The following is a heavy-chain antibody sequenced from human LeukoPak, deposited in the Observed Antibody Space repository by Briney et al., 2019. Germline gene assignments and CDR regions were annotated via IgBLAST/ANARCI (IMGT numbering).Heavy chain of an antibody. Sequence: PSETLSLTCTVSGGSISSYYWSWIRRPPGKGLEWIGYIYYSGSTNYNPSLKSRVTISVDTSKNQFSLKLSSVTAADTAVYYCARGKRGYSYGSPDYWGQGTLVTVSS. J-gene: IGHJ4*02. CDR3: ARGKRGYSYGSPDY. CDR2: IYYSGST. CDR1: GGSISSYY. V-gene: IGHV4-59*08. D-gene: IGHD5-18*01.